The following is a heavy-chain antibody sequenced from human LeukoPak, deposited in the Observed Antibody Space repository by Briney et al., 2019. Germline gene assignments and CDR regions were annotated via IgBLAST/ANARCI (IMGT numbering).Heavy chain of an antibody. Sequence: SETLSLTCAVYGGSFSGYYWSWIRQPPGKGLEWIGEINDSGSTNYNPSLKSRVTISVDTSKNQFSLKLSSVTAADTAVYYCARGVEGYYGSGSYYYWGQGALVTVSS. CDR2: INDSGST. V-gene: IGHV4-34*01. CDR3: ARGVEGYYGSGSYYY. D-gene: IGHD3-10*01. CDR1: GGSFSGYY. J-gene: IGHJ4*02.